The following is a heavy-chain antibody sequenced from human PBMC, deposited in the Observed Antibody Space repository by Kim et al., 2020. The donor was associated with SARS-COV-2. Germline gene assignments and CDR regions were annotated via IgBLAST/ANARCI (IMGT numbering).Heavy chain of an antibody. CDR3: ARIDYSSSSAHFDY. Sequence: YAQKFQDRVTMTRDTSVSTVFMELNRLTSDDTALYYCARIDYSSSSAHFDYWGQGTLVTVSS. D-gene: IGHD6-6*01. J-gene: IGHJ4*02. V-gene: IGHV1-2*02.